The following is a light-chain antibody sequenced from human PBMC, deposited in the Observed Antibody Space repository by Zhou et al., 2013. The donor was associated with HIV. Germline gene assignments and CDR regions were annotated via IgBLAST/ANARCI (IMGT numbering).Light chain of an antibody. Sequence: EIVVTQSPGTLSLSPGERATLSCRASQSVSSSYLAWYQQKPGQAPRLLIYGASSRATGIPDRFSGSGSGTDFTLTISSLQPEDFATYFCLQDYNYPPTFGGGTKVEIK. V-gene: IGKV3D-7*01. CDR2: GAS. CDR1: QSVSSSY. J-gene: IGKJ4*01. CDR3: LQDYNYPPT.